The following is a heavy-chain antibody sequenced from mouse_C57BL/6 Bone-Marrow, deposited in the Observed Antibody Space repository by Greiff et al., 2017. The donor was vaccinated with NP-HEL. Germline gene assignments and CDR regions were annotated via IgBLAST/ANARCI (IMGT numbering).Heavy chain of an antibody. CDR2: IRSKSNNYAT. D-gene: IGHD1-2*01. CDR1: GFSFNTYA. Sequence: EVKLLESGGGLVQPKGSLKLSCAASGFSFNTYAMNWVRQAPGKGLEWVARIRSKSNNYATYYADSVKDRFTISRDDSESMLYLQMNNLKTEDTAMYYCVRHEERRGFDYWGQGTTLTVSS. CDR3: VRHEERRGFDY. J-gene: IGHJ2*01. V-gene: IGHV10-1*01.